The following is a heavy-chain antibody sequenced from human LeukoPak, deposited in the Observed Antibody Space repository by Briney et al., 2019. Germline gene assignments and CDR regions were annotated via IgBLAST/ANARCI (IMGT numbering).Heavy chain of an antibody. V-gene: IGHV3-23*01. CDR2: ISGSGGST. D-gene: IGHD2-15*01. Sequence: PGGSLRLSCAASGFTFSSYSMNWVRQAPGKGLEWVSAISGSGGSTYYADSVKGRFTISRDNSKNTLYLQMNSLRAEDTAVYYCAKDSDCSGGSCYSFDYWGQGTLVTVSS. CDR1: GFTFSSYS. CDR3: AKDSDCSGGSCYSFDY. J-gene: IGHJ4*02.